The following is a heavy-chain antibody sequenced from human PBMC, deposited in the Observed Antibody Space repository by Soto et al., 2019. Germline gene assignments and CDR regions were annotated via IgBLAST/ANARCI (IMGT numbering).Heavy chain of an antibody. J-gene: IGHJ4*02. CDR2: FDPEDGET. D-gene: IGHD6-13*01. Sequence: ASVKVSCKVSGYTLTELSMHWVRQAPGKGLEWMGGFDPEDGETIYAQKFQGRVTMTEDTSTDTAYMELSSLRSEDTAVYYCATLNSSSWPFDYWGQGTLVTVSS. CDR1: GYTLTELS. CDR3: ATLNSSSWPFDY. V-gene: IGHV1-24*01.